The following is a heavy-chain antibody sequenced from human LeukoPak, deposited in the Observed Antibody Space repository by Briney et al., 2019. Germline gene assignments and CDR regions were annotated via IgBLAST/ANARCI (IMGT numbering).Heavy chain of an antibody. Sequence: ASVKVSCKVSGYTLTELSMHWVRQAPGKGPEWMGGFDSEDGETIYGQRFQGRVTMTEDTSTDTAYMQLSSLRSEDTAVYYCATQILSRHSSRWFEYFDHWGQGTLVTVSA. D-gene: IGHD6-13*01. J-gene: IGHJ1*01. CDR2: FDSEDGET. CDR1: GYTLTELS. V-gene: IGHV1-24*01. CDR3: ATQILSRHSSRWFEYFDH.